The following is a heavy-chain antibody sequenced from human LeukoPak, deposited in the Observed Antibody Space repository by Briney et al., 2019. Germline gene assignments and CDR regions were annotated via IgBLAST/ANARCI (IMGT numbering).Heavy chain of an antibody. CDR2: IYYSGST. CDR3: ARHKDYCYSYMDV. Sequence: SETLSLTCSVSGDSISTSSYYWGWIRQPPGKGLEWIGTIYYSGSTYYSPSLTSRVTISVDTSKDQFSLKLSSVTAADTAVYYCARHKDYCYSYMDVWGKGTTVTISS. V-gene: IGHV4-39*01. CDR1: GDSISTSSYY. J-gene: IGHJ6*03.